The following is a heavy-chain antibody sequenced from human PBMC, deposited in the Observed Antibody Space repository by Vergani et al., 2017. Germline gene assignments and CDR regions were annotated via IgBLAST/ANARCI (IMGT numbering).Heavy chain of an antibody. CDR2: IRYDGSNK. CDR3: ASTYYDFWSGSTQNYYYGMDV. J-gene: IGHJ6*02. Sequence: VQLLESGGGVVQPGGSLRLSCAASGFTFSSYGMHWVRQAPGKGLEWVAFIRYDGSNKYYADSVKGRFTISRDNSKNTLYLQMNSLRAEDTAVYYCASTYYDFWSGSTQNYYYGMDVWGQGTTVTVSS. V-gene: IGHV3-30*02. D-gene: IGHD3-3*01. CDR1: GFTFSSYG.